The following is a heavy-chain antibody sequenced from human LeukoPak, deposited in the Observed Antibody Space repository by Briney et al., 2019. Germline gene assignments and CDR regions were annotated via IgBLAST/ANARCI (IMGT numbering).Heavy chain of an antibody. D-gene: IGHD5-18*01. CDR1: GGSISSYY. J-gene: IGHJ5*02. CDR3: ARGRYSYGGGGGWFDP. V-gene: IGHV4-59*01. Sequence: PSETLSLTCTVSGGSISSYYWSWIRQPPGKGLHSIGYISYSGSTNYNPSLKSRVTISVDTSKNQFSLQLNSVTAADTAVYYCARGRYSYGGGGGWFDPWGQGTLVTVAS. CDR2: ISYSGST.